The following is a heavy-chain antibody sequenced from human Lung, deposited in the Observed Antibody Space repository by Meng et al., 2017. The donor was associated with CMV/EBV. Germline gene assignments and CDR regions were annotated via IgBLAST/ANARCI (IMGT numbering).Heavy chain of an antibody. J-gene: IGHJ6*02. CDR1: GYTFTGYY. D-gene: IGHD2-2*02. CDR2: INPNSGGT. CDR3: ARGSVVVVAAAINDVGV. Sequence: ASXXVSXKASGYTFTGYYMHWVRQAPGQGLEWMGWINPNSGGTNYAQKFQGRVTMTRDTSISTAYMELSRLRSDDTAVDYCARGSVVVVAAAINDVGVWGQGTXVTVSS. V-gene: IGHV1-2*02.